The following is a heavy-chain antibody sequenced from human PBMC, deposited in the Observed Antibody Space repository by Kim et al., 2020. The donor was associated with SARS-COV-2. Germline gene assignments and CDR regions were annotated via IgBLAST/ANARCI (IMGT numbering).Heavy chain of an antibody. Sequence: SVKVSCKASGGTFSSYAISWVRQAPGQGLEWLGRIIPILGIANYAQKFQGRVTITADKSTSTAYMELSSLRSEDTAVYYCARDYEGIRSRKIDPWGQGTLVTVSS. CDR1: GGTFSSYA. CDR3: ARDYEGIRSRKIDP. D-gene: IGHD3-16*01. V-gene: IGHV1-69*04. J-gene: IGHJ5*02. CDR2: IIPILGIA.